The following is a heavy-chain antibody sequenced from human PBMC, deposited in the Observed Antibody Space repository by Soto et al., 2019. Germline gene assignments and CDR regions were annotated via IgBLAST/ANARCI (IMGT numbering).Heavy chain of an antibody. Sequence: PSETLSPTCTVSNFSVLTSIYYWAWIRQPPGKGLEWVGTVYYTGTTYYNPSLQSRVTISIDTSKNQFSLNLNSVTAADTAVYYCARNWNLALVPAAYFDSWGQGTLVTVSS. CDR1: NFSVLTSIYY. CDR2: VYYTGTT. J-gene: IGHJ4*02. CDR3: ARNWNLALVPAAYFDS. V-gene: IGHV4-39*01. D-gene: IGHD2-2*01.